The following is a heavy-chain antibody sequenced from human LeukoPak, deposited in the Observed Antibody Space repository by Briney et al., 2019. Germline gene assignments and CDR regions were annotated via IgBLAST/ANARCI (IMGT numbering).Heavy chain of an antibody. V-gene: IGHV1-18*04. CDR3: ARDMVGLAADGNWFEP. D-gene: IGHD6-13*01. CDR1: GYTFINYY. CDR2: IATYNGQT. Sequence: ASVKVSCKASGYTFINYYMHWVRQAPGQGLEWMGWIATYNGQTKYAERVQGRVTMTTDTSTTTAYMELRTLRSDDTAVYYCARDMVGLAADGNWFEPCGQGTLVTVSS. J-gene: IGHJ5*02.